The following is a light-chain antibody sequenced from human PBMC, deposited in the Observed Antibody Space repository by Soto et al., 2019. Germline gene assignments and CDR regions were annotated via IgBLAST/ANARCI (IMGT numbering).Light chain of an antibody. CDR3: HQYNSYSRYT. CDR1: QSISSW. Sequence: DIQMTQSPSTLSASVGDRVTITCRASQSISSWLAWYQQKPGKAPKLLIYDASSLESGVPSRFSGSGSGTEFTLTISSLQPDDFATYYGHQYNSYSRYTFGQGTKLEIK. CDR2: DAS. J-gene: IGKJ2*01. V-gene: IGKV1-5*01.